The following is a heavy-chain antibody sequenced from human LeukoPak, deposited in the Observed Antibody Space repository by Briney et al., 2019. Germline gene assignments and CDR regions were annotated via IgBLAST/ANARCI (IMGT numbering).Heavy chain of an antibody. CDR1: GYTFTSYG. D-gene: IGHD3-16*02. CDR3: AKVGAPYYVWGSYPEGNYFDY. J-gene: IGHJ4*02. CDR2: ISAYNGNT. Sequence: ASVKVSCKASGYTFTSYGISWVRQAPGQGLEWMGWISAYNGNTNYAQKLQGRVTMTTDTSTSTAYMELRSLRSEDTAVYYCAKVGAPYYVWGSYPEGNYFDYWGQGTLVTVSS. V-gene: IGHV1-18*01.